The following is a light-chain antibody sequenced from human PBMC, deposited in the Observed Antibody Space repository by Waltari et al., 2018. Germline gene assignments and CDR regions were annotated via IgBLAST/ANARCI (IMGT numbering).Light chain of an antibody. CDR1: QSFSNY. Sequence: EIVLTQSPAKLSLSPGERATLSCRASQSFSNYLAWYQQKPGQAPTLLIDDTSNRATDIPARFRGSGAGTDVNLTITSLEPGDSAIYYCQQRAKWPLTFGGGTRVETK. V-gene: IGKV3D-11*02. J-gene: IGKJ4*01. CDR2: DTS. CDR3: QQRAKWPLT.